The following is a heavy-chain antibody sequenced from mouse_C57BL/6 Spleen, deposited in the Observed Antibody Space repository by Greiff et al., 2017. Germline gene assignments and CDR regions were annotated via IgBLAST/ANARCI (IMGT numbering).Heavy chain of an antibody. D-gene: IGHD1-1*01. CDR1: GFTFRDYG. Sequence: EVHLVESGGGLVKPGGSLKLSCAASGFTFRDYGMHWVRHAPEKGLEWVAYISSGSSTIYYADTVKGRFTISRDNAKNTLFLQMTSLRSEDTAMYYCAREEIYYYVGYWGQGTTLTVSS. V-gene: IGHV5-17*01. J-gene: IGHJ2*01. CDR2: ISSGSSTI. CDR3: AREEIYYYVGY.